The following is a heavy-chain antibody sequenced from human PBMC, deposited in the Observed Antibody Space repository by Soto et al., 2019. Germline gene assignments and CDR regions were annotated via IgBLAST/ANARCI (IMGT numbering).Heavy chain of an antibody. D-gene: IGHD1-26*01. Sequence: AAVKVSCKASGYTFTGYYMHWVRQAPGQGXEWMGWINPNSGGTNYAQKFQGRVTMTRDTSISTAYMELSRLRSDDTAVYYCARDQADSLGDSYYPYAMDFWGQGTTVTVSS. CDR1: GYTFTGYY. V-gene: IGHV1-2*02. J-gene: IGHJ6*02. CDR3: ARDQADSLGDSYYPYAMDF. CDR2: INPNSGGT.